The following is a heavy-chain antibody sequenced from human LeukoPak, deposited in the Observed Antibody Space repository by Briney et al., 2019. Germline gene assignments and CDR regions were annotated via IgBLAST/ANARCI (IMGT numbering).Heavy chain of an antibody. D-gene: IGHD3-3*01. J-gene: IGHJ6*03. CDR1: GFTFSSYG. Sequence: GGSLRLSCAASGFTFSSYGMHWVRQAPGKGLEWVAFIRYDGSNKYYADSVKGRFTISRDNSKNTLYLQMNSLRAEDTAVYYCAKDRPYHDFSSNMDVWGKGTTVTVSS. CDR2: IRYDGSNK. V-gene: IGHV3-30*02. CDR3: AKDRPYHDFSSNMDV.